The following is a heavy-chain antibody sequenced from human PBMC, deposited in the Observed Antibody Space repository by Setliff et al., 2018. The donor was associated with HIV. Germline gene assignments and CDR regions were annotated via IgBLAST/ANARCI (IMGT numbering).Heavy chain of an antibody. J-gene: IGHJ6*03. D-gene: IGHD3-16*01. CDR1: GYTSTDYY. V-gene: IGHV1-2*02. Sequence: ASVKVSCKASGYTSTDYYMHWVRQAPGQGLEWMGWINPKSGGTNSALKFQGRVTMTRDTSISTAYMELSRLRSDDTAVYYCARDGGGPGDYYYYYMDVWAKGTTVTVS. CDR2: INPKSGGT. CDR3: ARDGGGPGDYYYYYMDV.